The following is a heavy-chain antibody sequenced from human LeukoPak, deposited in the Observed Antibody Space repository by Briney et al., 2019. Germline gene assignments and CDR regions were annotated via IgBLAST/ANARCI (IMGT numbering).Heavy chain of an antibody. CDR1: GFRFDGYA. CDR2: VSWNSGRI. J-gene: IGHJ4*02. D-gene: IGHD2-15*01. Sequence: GGSLRLSCAASGFRFDGYAMHWVRQAPGKGLEWVSGVSWNSGRIGYADSVKGRFTISRDNAKNSLYLQMNSLRAEDTALYYCAKGYCSGASCQEEYWGQGTLVTVSS. CDR3: AKGYCSGASCQEEY. V-gene: IGHV3-9*01.